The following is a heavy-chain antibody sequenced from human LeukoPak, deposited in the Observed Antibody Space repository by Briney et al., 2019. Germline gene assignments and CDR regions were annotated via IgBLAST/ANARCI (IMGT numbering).Heavy chain of an antibody. V-gene: IGHV3-23*01. Sequence: GGSLRLSCAASGFTFSSYAMSWVRQAPGKGLEWVSAISGSGGSTYYADSVKGRFAISRDNSKNTLYLQMNSLRAEDTAVYYCAKGGYCSGGSCYPPHYYYYGMDVWGQGTTVTVSS. D-gene: IGHD2-15*01. CDR1: GFTFSSYA. CDR2: ISGSGGST. CDR3: AKGGYCSGGSCYPPHYYYYGMDV. J-gene: IGHJ6*02.